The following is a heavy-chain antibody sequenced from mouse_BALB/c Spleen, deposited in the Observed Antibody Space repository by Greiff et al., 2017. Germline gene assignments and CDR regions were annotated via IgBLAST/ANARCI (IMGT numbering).Heavy chain of an antibody. D-gene: IGHD4-1*01. Sequence: EVQGVESGGGLVKPGGSLKLSCAASGFTFSSYTMSWVRQTPEKRLEWVATISSGGSYTYYPDSVKGRFTISRDNAKNTLYLQMSSLKSEDTAMYYCTRDWDLAFDYWGQGTTLTVSS. J-gene: IGHJ2*01. V-gene: IGHV5-6-4*01. CDR2: ISSGGSYT. CDR3: TRDWDLAFDY. CDR1: GFTFSSYT.